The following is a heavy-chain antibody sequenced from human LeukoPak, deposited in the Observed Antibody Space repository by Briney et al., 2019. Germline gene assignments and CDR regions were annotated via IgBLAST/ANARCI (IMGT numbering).Heavy chain of an antibody. J-gene: IGHJ6*03. CDR2: IYYSGST. D-gene: IGHD2-21*02. CDR3: ARAGGDPHYYYYYYMDV. V-gene: IGHV4-59*11. Sequence: SETLSLTCTVSGGSISSHYWSWIRQPPGKGLEWIGYIYYSGSTNYNPSLKSRVTISVDTSKNQFSLKLTSVAAADTAVYYCARAGGDPHYYYYYYMDVWGKGTPATVSS. CDR1: GGSISSHY.